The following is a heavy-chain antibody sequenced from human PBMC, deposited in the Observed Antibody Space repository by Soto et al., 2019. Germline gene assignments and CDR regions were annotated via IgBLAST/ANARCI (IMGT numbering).Heavy chain of an antibody. CDR1: SDSISSGYY. V-gene: IGHV4-38-2*02. CDR3: ARGAATVTPGWFDP. Sequence: PSETLSLTCTVSSDSISSGYYWGWIRQTPGKGLEWIASIYHSGSTYYNPSLKSRVTISVDTSKNQFSLKLTSVTAADTAVYYCARGAATVTPGWFDPWGQGIMVTVSS. CDR2: IYHSGST. D-gene: IGHD4-17*01. J-gene: IGHJ5*02.